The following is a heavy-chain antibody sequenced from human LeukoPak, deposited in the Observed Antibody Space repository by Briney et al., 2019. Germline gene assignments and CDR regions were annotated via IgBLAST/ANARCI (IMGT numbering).Heavy chain of an antibody. Sequence: PGRSLRLSCAASGFTFSSYGMHWVRQAPGKGLEWVAVIWYDGSNKYYADSVKGRFTISRDNSKNTLYLQMNSLRAEDTAVYYCARDRGYCSSTSCHAGYFDYWGQGTLVTVSS. V-gene: IGHV3-33*01. CDR2: IWYDGSNK. CDR3: ARDRGYCSSTSCHAGYFDY. CDR1: GFTFSSYG. J-gene: IGHJ4*02. D-gene: IGHD2-2*01.